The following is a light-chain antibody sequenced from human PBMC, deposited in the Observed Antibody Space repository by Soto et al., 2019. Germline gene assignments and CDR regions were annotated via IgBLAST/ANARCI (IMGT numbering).Light chain of an antibody. CDR2: DAY. CDR3: QQRHMWPIP. CDR1: QSFRGL. J-gene: IGKJ5*01. V-gene: IGKV3-11*01. Sequence: EVVLTQSPVTLALSPGERATLSCMASQSFRGLLAWYQQKPGQAPRLLIYDAYNRATAIPPRFSGSGSGTDFTLTISSLEPEDSGVYYCQQRHMWPIPFGQGTRLE.